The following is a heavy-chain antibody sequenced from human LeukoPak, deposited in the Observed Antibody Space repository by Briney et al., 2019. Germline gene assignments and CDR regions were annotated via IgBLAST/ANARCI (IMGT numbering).Heavy chain of an antibody. J-gene: IGHJ3*02. CDR1: GGTFSSYA. V-gene: IGHV1-69*01. CDR2: IIPIFGAA. D-gene: IGHD3-22*01. CDR3: ARDLGDSSGYGAFDI. Sequence: SVKVSCKASGGTFSSYAISWVRQAPGQGLEWIGGIIPIFGAANYAQKFQGRVTITADESTSTAYMKLSSLRSEDTAVYYCARDLGDSSGYGAFDIWGQGTMVTVSS.